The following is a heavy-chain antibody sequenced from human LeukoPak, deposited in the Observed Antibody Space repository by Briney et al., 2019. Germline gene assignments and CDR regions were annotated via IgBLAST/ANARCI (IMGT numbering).Heavy chain of an antibody. V-gene: IGHV3-21*06. CDR1: GFTFSSYS. CDR2: ISSSSSYT. CDR3: ARGGAVIAAGFDY. Sequence: GGSLRLSCAASGFTFSSYSMHWVPQAPGKGLEWVSSISSSSSYTDYGDSVKGRFTISRDNAKNSLDLQMNSLRAEDTAVYFCARGGAVIAAGFDYWGQGTLVTVSS. D-gene: IGHD6-13*01. J-gene: IGHJ4*02.